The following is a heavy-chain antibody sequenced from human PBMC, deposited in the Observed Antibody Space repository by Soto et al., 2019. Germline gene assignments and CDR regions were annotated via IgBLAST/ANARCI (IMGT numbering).Heavy chain of an antibody. CDR1: GFTFSSYA. J-gene: IGHJ6*02. CDR3: ARGASQSNYDFWSGYYYYGMDV. V-gene: IGHV3-64*01. D-gene: IGHD3-3*01. Sequence: GGSLRLSCAASGFTFSSYAMHWVRQAPGKGLEYVSAISSNGGSTNYANSVKGRFTISRNNSKNTLYVQMGSLRAEDMAVYCCARGASQSNYDFWSGYYYYGMDVWGQGTTVTVSS. CDR2: ISSNGGST.